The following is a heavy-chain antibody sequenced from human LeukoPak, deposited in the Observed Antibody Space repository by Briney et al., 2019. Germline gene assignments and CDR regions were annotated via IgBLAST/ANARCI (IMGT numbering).Heavy chain of an antibody. D-gene: IGHD3-10*01. V-gene: IGHV4-59*01. CDR2: IYPSGNT. J-gene: IGHJ5*02. CDR1: GGSITSYY. Sequence: SDTLSLTCTVSGGSITSYYWNWIRQPPGKGLEWIGYIYPSGNTNYRPSLKSRVTISIDTSKNQFSLRLSSVTAADTAVYYCARDADFGQLFTWGRGTLVAVSS. CDR3: ARDADFGQLFT.